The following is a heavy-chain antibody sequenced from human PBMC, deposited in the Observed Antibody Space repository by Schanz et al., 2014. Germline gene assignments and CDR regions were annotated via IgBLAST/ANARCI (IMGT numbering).Heavy chain of an antibody. J-gene: IGHJ4*02. D-gene: IGHD3-10*01. V-gene: IGHV3-30*04. CDR2: ISSDGFNK. CDR3: ARGDMVRGVFDY. Sequence: QVQLVESGGGVVQPGGSLRLSCAASRFTFSTYAMHWVRQAPGKGLGWLAVISSDGFNKFYADSVKGRFTISRDNSKNTLYLQMNSLRTEDTAVYYCARGDMVRGVFDYWGQGTLVIVSS. CDR1: RFTFSTYA.